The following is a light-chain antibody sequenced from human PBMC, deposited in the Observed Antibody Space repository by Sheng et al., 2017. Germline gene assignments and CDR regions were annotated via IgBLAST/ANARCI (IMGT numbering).Light chain of an antibody. Sequence: IQMTQSPSALSASVGDSVTITCRAGQRISTSLNWYQQKSGKDPELLIYDSSNLQSGVPSRFSGSGSGTDFTLTITSLQPEDFSTYYCQQSYSSTWTFGPGTNVDMK. CDR1: QRISTS. CDR2: DSS. CDR3: QQSYSSTWT. J-gene: IGKJ1*01. V-gene: IGKV1-39*01.